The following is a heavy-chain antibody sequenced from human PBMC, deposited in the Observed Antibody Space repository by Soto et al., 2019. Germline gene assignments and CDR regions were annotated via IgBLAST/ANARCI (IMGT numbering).Heavy chain of an antibody. Sequence: QVQLVQSGAEVKKPGSSVKVSCKASGGTFSSYAISWVRQAPGQGLEWMGGIIPIFGTANYAQKLQGRVTITADESTSTACMELSSLRSEDTAVYYGAKDRGGYSSSPDNYYGMDVWGQGTTVTVSS. CDR1: GGTFSSYA. CDR3: AKDRGGYSSSPDNYYGMDV. D-gene: IGHD6-6*01. J-gene: IGHJ6*02. CDR2: IIPIFGTA. V-gene: IGHV1-69*01.